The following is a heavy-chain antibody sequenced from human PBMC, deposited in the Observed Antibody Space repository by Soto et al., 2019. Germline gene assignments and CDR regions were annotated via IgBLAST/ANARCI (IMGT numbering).Heavy chain of an antibody. J-gene: IGHJ4*02. CDR3: ARAWRFHRHTFDY. V-gene: IGHV3-30-3*01. D-gene: IGHD3-16*01. CDR1: GFTFSSYA. CDR2: ISYDGSNK. Sequence: QVQLVESGGGVVQPGRSLRLSCAASGFTFSSYAMHWVRQAPGKGLEWVAVISYDGSNKYYADSVKGRFTISRDNSKNTLYLQMNSLRAEDTAVYYCARAWRFHRHTFDYWGQGTLVTVSS.